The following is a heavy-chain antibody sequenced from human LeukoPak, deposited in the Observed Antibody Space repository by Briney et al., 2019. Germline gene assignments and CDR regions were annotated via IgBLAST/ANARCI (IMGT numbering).Heavy chain of an antibody. J-gene: IGHJ4*02. CDR1: GGSISGSTFY. CDR3: ARGADGSGRYYSQ. Sequence: SETLSLTCSVSGGSISGSTFYWGWIRQAPGKGLEWIGSMYYSGRTYDNPPLRSRVSISVDTSNNQLSLKLTSVAAADTAVYYCARGADGSGRYYSQRGQGIPVIVSS. D-gene: IGHD3-10*01. V-gene: IGHV4-39*07. CDR2: MYYSGRT.